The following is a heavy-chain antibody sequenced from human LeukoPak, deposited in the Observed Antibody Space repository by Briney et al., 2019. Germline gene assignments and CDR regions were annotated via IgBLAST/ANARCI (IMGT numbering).Heavy chain of an antibody. CDR1: GGALTSYY. V-gene: IGHV4-59*08. Sequence: SETLSLTCTVSGGALTSYYGSWMRPTPGRGREWIGYIYYSGNTKYNASLKSRVTISVDTSKNQFSLHLTSVTAADTAVYSCARLDTSGCLDWWGQGTLVTVSS. CDR3: ARLDTSGCLDW. D-gene: IGHD6-19*01. J-gene: IGHJ4*02. CDR2: IYYSGNT.